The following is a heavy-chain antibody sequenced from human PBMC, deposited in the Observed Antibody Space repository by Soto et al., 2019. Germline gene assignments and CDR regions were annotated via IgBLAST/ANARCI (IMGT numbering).Heavy chain of an antibody. Sequence: SETLFLTCTVSGGSISSYYWSWIRQPTGKGLEWIGYIYYSGSTNYNPSLKSRVTISVDTSKNQLSLKLSSVTAADTAVYYCARRYGASFDYWGQGTLVTVSS. CDR2: IYYSGST. V-gene: IGHV4-59*01. CDR3: ARRYGASFDY. J-gene: IGHJ4*02. CDR1: GGSISSYY. D-gene: IGHD4-17*01.